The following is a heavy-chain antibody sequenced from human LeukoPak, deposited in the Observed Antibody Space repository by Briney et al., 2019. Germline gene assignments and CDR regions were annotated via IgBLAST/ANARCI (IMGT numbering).Heavy chain of an antibody. CDR1: GFTFDDYA. J-gene: IGHJ4*02. Sequence: PGGSLRLSCAASGFTFDDYAMTWVRQAPGKGLEWVSGISWNSGSIGYADSVKGRFTISRDNAKNSLYLQMNSLRAEDTALYYCAKDGYSYGNYFDYWGQGTLVTVSS. CDR2: ISWNSGSI. V-gene: IGHV3-9*01. CDR3: AKDGYSYGNYFDY. D-gene: IGHD5-18*01.